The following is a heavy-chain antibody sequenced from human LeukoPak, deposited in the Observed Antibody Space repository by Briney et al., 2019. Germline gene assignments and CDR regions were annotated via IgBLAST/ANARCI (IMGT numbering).Heavy chain of an antibody. D-gene: IGHD5/OR15-5a*01. V-gene: IGHV1-46*01. J-gene: IGHJ3*02. CDR1: GYTFTSYF. CDR3: ARDLRPGAFDI. Sequence: ASVKVSCKASGYTFTSYFMHWVRQAPGQGLEWMGIINPSGGSTTYAQNFQGRVTMTRDTSTSTVYMELSSLGSEDTAIYYCARDLRPGAFDIWGQGTMVTVSS. CDR2: INPSGGST.